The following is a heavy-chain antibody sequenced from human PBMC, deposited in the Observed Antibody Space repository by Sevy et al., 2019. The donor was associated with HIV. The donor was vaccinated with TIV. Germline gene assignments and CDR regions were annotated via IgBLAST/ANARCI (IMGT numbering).Heavy chain of an antibody. Sequence: GGSLRLSCAASGFTFDDYAMHWVRQAPGKGLEWVSGISWNSGNIGYAYSVKGRFTISRDNAKNALYLQMNRLRADDTALYYCAKDSGTFWGPLDYCGQGTLVTVSS. CDR2: ISWNSGNI. J-gene: IGHJ4*02. V-gene: IGHV3-9*01. D-gene: IGHD3-16*01. CDR1: GFTFDDYA. CDR3: AKDSGTFWGPLDY.